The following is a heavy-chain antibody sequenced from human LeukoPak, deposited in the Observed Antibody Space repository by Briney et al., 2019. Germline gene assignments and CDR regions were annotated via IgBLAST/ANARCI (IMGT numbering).Heavy chain of an antibody. CDR2: ISAGGGDT. Sequence: GGSLILSCAASGFILSNYAMSWVRQAPGKGLEWVSTISAGGGDTDYADSVKGRFTISRDNSKNTLHLQMNSLRAEDTAVYYCAKGNQRAYDAFDIWGQGTMVTVSS. D-gene: IGHD1-14*01. CDR3: AKGNQRAYDAFDI. CDR1: GFILSNYA. V-gene: IGHV3-23*01. J-gene: IGHJ3*02.